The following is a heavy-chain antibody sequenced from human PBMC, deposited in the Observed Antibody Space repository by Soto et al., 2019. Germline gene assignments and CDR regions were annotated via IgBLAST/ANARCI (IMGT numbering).Heavy chain of an antibody. V-gene: IGHV1-8*01. CDR3: ARGYGGNSGDY. CDR2: MNPNSGDT. D-gene: IGHD2-21*02. J-gene: IGHJ4*02. CDR1: GYTFTSYD. Sequence: QVQLVQSGAEVKKPGASVKVSCKASGYTFTSYDINWVRQATGQGPEWMGWMNPNSGDTHYAQTFQGRVHMHRNTTISTADMELGSLRSEDTAMYYRARGYGGNSGDYWGQGTLVPVSS.